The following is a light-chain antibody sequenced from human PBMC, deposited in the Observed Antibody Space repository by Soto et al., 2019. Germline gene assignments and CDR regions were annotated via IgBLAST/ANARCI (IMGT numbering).Light chain of an antibody. CDR2: GAS. CDR1: QDIRKD. Sequence: IQMTQAPSSLSASVGDRVTITCRASQDIRKDLAWYQQKPGKAPQILIYGASTLQTGVASRFSGSGSATDFTLTISSLQPEDSAAYYCLQDYNYPFTFGQGTKVDIK. CDR3: LQDYNYPFT. V-gene: IGKV1-6*01. J-gene: IGKJ2*01.